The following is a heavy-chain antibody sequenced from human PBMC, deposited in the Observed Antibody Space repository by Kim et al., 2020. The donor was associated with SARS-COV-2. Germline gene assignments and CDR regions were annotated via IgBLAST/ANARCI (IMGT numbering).Heavy chain of an antibody. CDR3: ARVGRGYSGYDPDY. Sequence: SETLSLTCTVSGASISSGDYFWSWIRQPPGKPLEWIAYIFYSGSSKSNPSLESRVIISIDSSKNQFSLSLASVTTDDTAVYYCARVGRGYSGYDPDYWGQGTLVTVSS. CDR1: GASISSGDYF. CDR2: IFYSGSS. V-gene: IGHV4-61*08. J-gene: IGHJ4*02. D-gene: IGHD5-12*01.